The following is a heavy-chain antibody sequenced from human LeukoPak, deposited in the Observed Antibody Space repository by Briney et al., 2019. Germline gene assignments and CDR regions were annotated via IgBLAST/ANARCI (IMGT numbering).Heavy chain of an antibody. V-gene: IGHV4-34*08. D-gene: IGHD5-24*01. CDR3: AIRRLGYYFDY. J-gene: IGHJ4*02. Sequence: SETLSLTCGVYGGTFSGYYWSWIRQPPGKGLEWIGEINPRGSTNYNPSLKSRDTLSADTSKNQFSLTLNSVTAADTAVYYCAIRRLGYYFDYWGQGTLVTVSS. CDR1: GGTFSGYY. CDR2: INPRGST.